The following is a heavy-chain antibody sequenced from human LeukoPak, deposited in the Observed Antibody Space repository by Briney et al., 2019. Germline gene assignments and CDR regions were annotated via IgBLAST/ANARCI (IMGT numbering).Heavy chain of an antibody. J-gene: IGHJ6*03. CDR2: IKQDGSEK. CDR1: GFTFSSYW. D-gene: IGHD5-18*01. CDR3: ASLQLWPSGYYYYYYMDV. Sequence: GGSLRLSCAASGFTFSSYWMSWVRQAPGKGLEWVANIKQDGSEKYYVDSVKGRFTISRDNAKNSLYLQMNSLRAEDTAVYYCASLQLWPSGYYYYYYMDVWGKGTTVTVSS. V-gene: IGHV3-7*01.